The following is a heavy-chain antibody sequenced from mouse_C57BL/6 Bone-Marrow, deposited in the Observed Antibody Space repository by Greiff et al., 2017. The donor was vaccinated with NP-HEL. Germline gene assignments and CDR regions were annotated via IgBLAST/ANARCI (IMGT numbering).Heavy chain of an antibody. D-gene: IGHD3-2*02. V-gene: IGHV5-6*02. CDR3: ARHELRLDY. CDR2: ISSGGSYT. CDR1: GFTFSSYG. J-gene: IGHJ2*01. Sequence: DVKLQESGGDLVKPGGSLKLSCAASGFTFSSYGMSWVRQTPDKRLEWVATISSGGSYTYYPDSVKGRFTISRDNAKNTLYLQMSSLKSEDTAMYYCARHELRLDYWGQGTTLTVSS.